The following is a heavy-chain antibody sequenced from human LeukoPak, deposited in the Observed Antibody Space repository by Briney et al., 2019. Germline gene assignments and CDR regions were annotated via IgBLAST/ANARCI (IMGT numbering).Heavy chain of an antibody. J-gene: IGHJ4*02. D-gene: IGHD6-13*01. CDR3: ARETRFSSSWYEGY. Sequence: SETLSLTCTVSGGSISSSSYYWGWIRQSPGKGLEWIGSISYSGSTYYNPSLKSRVTISVDTSKNQFSLKLSSVTAADTAVYYCARETRFSSSWYEGYWGQGTLVTVSS. CDR1: GGSISSSSYY. V-gene: IGHV4-39*01. CDR2: ISYSGST.